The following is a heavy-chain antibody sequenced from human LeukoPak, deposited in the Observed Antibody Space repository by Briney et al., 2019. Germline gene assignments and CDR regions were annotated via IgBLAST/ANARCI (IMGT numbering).Heavy chain of an antibody. CDR3: AREPLELLWFGELAYGMDV. J-gene: IGHJ6*04. V-gene: IGHV1-3*01. CDR2: INAGNGNT. Sequence: ASVKVSCKASVYTFTSYAMYWVREAPGQRREWMGGINAGNGNTKYSHKFQGRVTITRDTSASTAYMELSSLRSEDTAVYYCAREPLELLWFGELAYGMDVWGKGTTVTVSS. CDR1: VYTFTSYA. D-gene: IGHD3-10*01.